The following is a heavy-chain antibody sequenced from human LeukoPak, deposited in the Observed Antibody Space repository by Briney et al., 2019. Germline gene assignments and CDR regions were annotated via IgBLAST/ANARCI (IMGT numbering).Heavy chain of an antibody. CDR2: INPDGSTT. CDR1: GFTFSSYS. CDR3: ARDNLIAIAGVEYDY. D-gene: IGHD6-13*01. V-gene: IGHV3-74*01. Sequence: PGGSLRLSCAASGFTFSSYSMNWVRQVPGKGLVWVSRINPDGSTTNYADSVKGRFTISRDNAKNTLYLQMNSLRAEDTAVYYCARDNLIAIAGVEYDYWGQGTLVTVSA. J-gene: IGHJ4*02.